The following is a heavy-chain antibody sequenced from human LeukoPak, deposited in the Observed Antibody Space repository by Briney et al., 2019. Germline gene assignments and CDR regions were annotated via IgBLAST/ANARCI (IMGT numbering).Heavy chain of an antibody. V-gene: IGHV1-46*01. Sequence: ASVKVSCEASGYTFTSYYMHWVRQAPGQGLEWMGIINPSGGSTSYAQKFQGRVTMTRDTSTSTVYMELSSLRSEDTAVYYCARGHDYGDYEPILFDYWGQGTLVTVSS. CDR3: ARGHDYGDYEPILFDY. CDR1: GYTFTSYY. D-gene: IGHD4-17*01. CDR2: INPSGGST. J-gene: IGHJ4*02.